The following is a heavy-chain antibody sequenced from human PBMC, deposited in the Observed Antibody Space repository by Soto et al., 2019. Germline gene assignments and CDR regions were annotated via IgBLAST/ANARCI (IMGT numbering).Heavy chain of an antibody. V-gene: IGHV5-51*01. CDR2: IYPGDSDT. J-gene: IGHJ5*02. CDR3: VRVGLVGSNSLTHPWFDP. Sequence: PGESLKISCMGSGYTFTSHWIGWVRQMPGKGLEWMGIIYPGDSDTRYSPSFQGQVTISADKSIRTAYLQWNSLTASDTAMYYCVRVGLVGSNSLTHPWFDPSGTGTLVTVSS. D-gene: IGHD2-8*02. CDR1: GYTFTSHW.